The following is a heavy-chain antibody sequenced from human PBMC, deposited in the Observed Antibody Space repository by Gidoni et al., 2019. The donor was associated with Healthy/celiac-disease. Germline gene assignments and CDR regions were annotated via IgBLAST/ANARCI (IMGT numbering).Heavy chain of an antibody. CDR2: ISSSSSYI. Sequence: EVQLVESGGGLVKPGGSLRLSCAASGFPFSGYSMNWVRQAPGKGLEWVSSISSSSSYIYYADSVKGRFTISRDNAKNSLYLQMNSLRAEDTAVYYCAREGGFGELSKPWGQGTLVTVSS. D-gene: IGHD3-10*01. CDR3: AREGGFGELSKP. CDR1: GFPFSGYS. V-gene: IGHV3-21*01. J-gene: IGHJ5*02.